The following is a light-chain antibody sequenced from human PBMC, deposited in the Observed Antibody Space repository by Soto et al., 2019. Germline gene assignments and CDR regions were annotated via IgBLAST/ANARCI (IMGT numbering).Light chain of an antibody. CDR1: QTINSRY. V-gene: IGKV3-20*01. CDR3: QRYGSSPPFT. Sequence: EIVLTQSPGTLSLSPGERATLSCRASQTINSRYLAWYQQKPGQAPRLLISGTSTRATSIPDRFSGSGSGTDFTLTISRLEPEDFAVYFCQRYGSSPPFTFGQGTKVEI. CDR2: GTS. J-gene: IGKJ2*01.